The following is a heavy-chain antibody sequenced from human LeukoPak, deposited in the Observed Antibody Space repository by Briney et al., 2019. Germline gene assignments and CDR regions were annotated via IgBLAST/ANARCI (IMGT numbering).Heavy chain of an antibody. CDR2: ISSSSSTI. CDR3: AIHSSSQSFDY. J-gene: IGHJ4*02. V-gene: IGHV3-48*01. Sequence: GGSLRLSCAASGFTFSSYSMNWVRQAPGMGLEWVSYISSSSSTIYYADSVKGRFTISRDNAKNSLYLQMNSLRAEDTAVYYCAIHSSSQSFDYWGQGTLVTVSS. D-gene: IGHD6-13*01. CDR1: GFTFSSYS.